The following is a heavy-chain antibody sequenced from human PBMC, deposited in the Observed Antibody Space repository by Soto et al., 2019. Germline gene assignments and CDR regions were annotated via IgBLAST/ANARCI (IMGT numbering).Heavy chain of an antibody. CDR2: VHHSWGS. CDR1: GGSISSYY. V-gene: IGHV4-59*08. Sequence: QVQLQESGPGLVKPSETLSLSCTVSGGSISSYYWSWFRQSPGKRMEWIGYVHHSWGSSYNPSLQRRVAISLDPSKGQFSLKVTAVTATATAVYYCARQGFGPLHGLVDVWGQGTTVTVSS. CDR3: ARQGFGPLHGLVDV. J-gene: IGHJ6*02. D-gene: IGHD3-10*01.